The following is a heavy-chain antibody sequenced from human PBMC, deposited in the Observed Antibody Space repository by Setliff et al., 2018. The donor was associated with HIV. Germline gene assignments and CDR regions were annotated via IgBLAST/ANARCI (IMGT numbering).Heavy chain of an antibody. D-gene: IGHD1-26*01. CDR3: ARVIVGASDAFDV. CDR1: GYSFTSYW. J-gene: IGHJ3*01. Sequence: GESLKISCKGPGYSFTSYWIGWVRQMPGKGLEWMGVIYPGDSDTRYSPSFQGQVTISVDKSISTAYLQWSSLRASDIAMYYCARVIVGASDAFDVWGQGTMVTVSS. V-gene: IGHV5-51*01. CDR2: IYPGDSDT.